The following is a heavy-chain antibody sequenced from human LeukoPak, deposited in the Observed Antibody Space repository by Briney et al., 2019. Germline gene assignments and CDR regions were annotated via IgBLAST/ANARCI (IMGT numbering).Heavy chain of an antibody. D-gene: IGHD3-3*01. Sequence: SETLSLTCAVYGGSFSGYYWSWIRQPPGKGLEWIGEINHSGSTNYNPSLKSRVTISVATSKNQFSLKLSSVTAADTAVYYCARAPYYDFWSGYYGGGTNFDYWGQGTLVTVSS. CDR3: ARAPYYDFWSGYYGGGTNFDY. CDR2: INHSGST. J-gene: IGHJ4*02. CDR1: GGSFSGYY. V-gene: IGHV4-34*01.